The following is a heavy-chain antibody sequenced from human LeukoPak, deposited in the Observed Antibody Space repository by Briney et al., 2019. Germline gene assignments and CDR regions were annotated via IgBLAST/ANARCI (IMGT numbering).Heavy chain of an antibody. CDR2: IRSKAYRGAT. J-gene: IGHJ4*02. V-gene: IGHV3-49*04. D-gene: IGHD3-22*01. CDR1: GFNFGDYA. Sequence: GGSLRLSCTTSGFNFGDYAMSWVRQAPGKGLEWVGFIRSKAYRGATGDAASVKGRVTISRDDSKSIAYMYMNSLKTEDTAVYYCTSVHDSSAYYHSGIDYWGQGTLVTVSS. CDR3: TSVHDSSAYYHSGIDY.